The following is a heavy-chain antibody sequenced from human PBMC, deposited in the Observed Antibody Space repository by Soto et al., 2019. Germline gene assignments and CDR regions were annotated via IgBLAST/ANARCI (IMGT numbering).Heavy chain of an antibody. D-gene: IGHD3-3*01. Sequence: EAQLVESGGGLVKPGGSLRLACAASGFTFSSYTLNWVRQAPGKGLEWVSSISTSGDSTYYEDSLRGRFTISRDNARASLYLQMDSLRVEDTAMYYCTRDGEHLWGQGTMVTVSS. CDR3: TRDGEHL. V-gene: IGHV3-21*01. CDR2: ISTSGDST. J-gene: IGHJ3*01. CDR1: GFTFSSYT.